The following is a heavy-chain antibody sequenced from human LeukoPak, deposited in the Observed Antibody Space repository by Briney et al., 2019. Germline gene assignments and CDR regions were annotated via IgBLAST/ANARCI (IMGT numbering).Heavy chain of an antibody. CDR1: GFTFSSYS. CDR3: AKSLGFDY. V-gene: IGHV3-48*04. CDR2: ISSSSSTI. J-gene: IGHJ4*02. Sequence: GGSLRLSCAASGFTFSSYSMNWVRQAPGKGLEWVSYISSSSSTIYYADPVKGRFTISRDNAKNSLYLQMNSLRAEDTAVYYCAKSLGFDYWGQGTLVTVSS. D-gene: IGHD1-26*01.